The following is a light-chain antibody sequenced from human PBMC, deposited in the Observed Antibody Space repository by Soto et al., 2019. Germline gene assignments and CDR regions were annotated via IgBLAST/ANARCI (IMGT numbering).Light chain of an antibody. CDR3: QQYHKWPPIT. V-gene: IGKV3-15*01. CDR2: ATS. Sequence: SVFTQSPATLALSPLKIAALSCGASQSVSSYLAWYQQKPGQAPRLLIYATSTRATGIPARFSGSGSGTEFTLTISSLQSEDSAVYYCQQYHKWPPITFGQGTRLEIK. J-gene: IGKJ5*01. CDR1: QSVSSY.